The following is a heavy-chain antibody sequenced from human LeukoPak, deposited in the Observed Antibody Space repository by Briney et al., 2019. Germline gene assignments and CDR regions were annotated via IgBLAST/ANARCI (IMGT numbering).Heavy chain of an antibody. CDR1: GHTLTVHY. D-gene: IGHD1-1*01. V-gene: IGHV1-2*02. Sequence: ASVKVSCKASGHTLTVHYIHWVRRGPGQGLEWLGWITLHSGDTHYAQKYQGRLTMTSAASISTGYMELSRLQFDDTAVYYCAREGQLGLDNWGQGTLVTVSS. CDR2: ITLHSGDT. CDR3: AREGQLGLDN. J-gene: IGHJ1*01.